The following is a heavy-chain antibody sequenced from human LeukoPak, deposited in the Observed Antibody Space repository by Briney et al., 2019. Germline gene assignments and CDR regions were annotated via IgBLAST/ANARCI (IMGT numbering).Heavy chain of an antibody. J-gene: IGHJ4*02. Sequence: GASVKVSCKASGYTFTSYVLHWVRQAPGQGLEWVGWINACNGNTKYSQKLQGRVTITRDTSASTAYMELSSLGSEDTAVYYCARGYGEFNIDYWGQGTLVTVSS. D-gene: IGHD3-10*01. CDR2: INACNGNT. CDR3: ARGYGEFNIDY. CDR1: GYTFTSYV. V-gene: IGHV1-3*01.